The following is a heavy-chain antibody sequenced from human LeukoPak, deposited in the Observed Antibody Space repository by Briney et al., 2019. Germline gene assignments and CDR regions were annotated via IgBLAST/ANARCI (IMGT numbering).Heavy chain of an antibody. CDR2: IWYDGSNK. Sequence: GGSLRLSCAASGFTFSSYGMHWVRQAPGKGLEWVAVIWYDGSNKYYADSVKGRFTISRDNSKNTLYLQMNSLRAEDTAVYYCARDRGGSGYSYAYYFDYWGQGTLVTASS. J-gene: IGHJ4*02. CDR3: ARDRGGSGYSYAYYFDY. V-gene: IGHV3-33*01. CDR1: GFTFSSYG. D-gene: IGHD5-18*01.